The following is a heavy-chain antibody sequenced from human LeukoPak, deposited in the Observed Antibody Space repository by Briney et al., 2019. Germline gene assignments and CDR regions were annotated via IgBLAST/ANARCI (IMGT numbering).Heavy chain of an antibody. Sequence: PSETLSLTCAVYGGSFSGYYWSWIRQPPGKGLEWIGEINHSGSTNYNPSLKSRVTISVDTSKNQFSLKLSSVTAADTAVYYCARAAPRIQLVYRGQGTLVTVSS. J-gene: IGHJ4*02. CDR3: ARAAPRIQLVY. D-gene: IGHD5-18*01. CDR1: GGSFSGYY. CDR2: INHSGST. V-gene: IGHV4-34*01.